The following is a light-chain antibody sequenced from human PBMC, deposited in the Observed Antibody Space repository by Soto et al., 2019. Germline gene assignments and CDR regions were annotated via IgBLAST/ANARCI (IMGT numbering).Light chain of an antibody. CDR1: QDVRSY. V-gene: IGKV1-9*01. J-gene: IGKJ4*01. CDR3: QQLNTYPST. Sequence: IQLTQSPSSLSASVGDRVTITCRASQDVRSYLGWYQQKPGKAPKLLIYAASTLQRGVPSMFSGSGSGTDFTLTISSLQPEDFATDDCQQLNTYPSTFGGGTKVDIK. CDR2: AAS.